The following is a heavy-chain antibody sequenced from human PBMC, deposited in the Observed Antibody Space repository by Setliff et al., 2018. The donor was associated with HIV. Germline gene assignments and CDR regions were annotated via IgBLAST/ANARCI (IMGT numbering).Heavy chain of an antibody. CDR3: ARGQRASPGPGTHYLDV. CDR1: GGPFDVHT. V-gene: IGHV4-34*01. CDR2: INHRGNT. D-gene: IGHD6-25*01. J-gene: IGHJ6*03. Sequence: ETLSLTCAVYGGPFDVHTWNWVRQAPGKRLEWLADINHRGNTNLNPSLEGRLTIAVDTSRDQFPLRLKSVTAADSAAYFCARGQRASPGPGTHYLDVWSKGTSVTVSS.